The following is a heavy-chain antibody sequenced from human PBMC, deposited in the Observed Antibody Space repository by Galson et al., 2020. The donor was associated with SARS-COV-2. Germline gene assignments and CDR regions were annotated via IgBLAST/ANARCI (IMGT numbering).Heavy chain of an antibody. CDR1: GGSINSGGYY. V-gene: IGHV4-31*03. CDR3: ARDRYYYDSSGYQVAPWFDP. CDR2: IYYSGSN. Sequence: ETSETLSLTCTVSGGSINSGGYYWSWIRQHPGKGLEWIGWIYYSGSNYYNPSLKSRVTISVDTSKNQFSLKLSSVTAADTAVYYCARDRYYYDSSGYQVAPWFDPWGQGTLVTVSS. J-gene: IGHJ5*02. D-gene: IGHD3-22*01.